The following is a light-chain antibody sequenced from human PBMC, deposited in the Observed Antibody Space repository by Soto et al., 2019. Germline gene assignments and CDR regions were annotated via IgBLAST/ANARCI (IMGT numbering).Light chain of an antibody. Sequence: DIPMTQSPSTLSASVGDRVTITCRASQSISSWLAWYQQKPGKAPKLLIYDAPSLESGVPSRFSGSGSGTEFTLTISSLQPDDFATYYCQQYNSWWTFGQGTKVEIK. J-gene: IGKJ1*01. V-gene: IGKV1-5*01. CDR1: QSISSW. CDR2: DAP. CDR3: QQYNSWWT.